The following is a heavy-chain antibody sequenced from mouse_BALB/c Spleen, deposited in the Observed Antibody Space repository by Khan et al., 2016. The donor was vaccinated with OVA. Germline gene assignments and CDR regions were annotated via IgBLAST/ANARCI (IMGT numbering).Heavy chain of an antibody. CDR1: GFTFSSYS. CDR2: ISSGGDYT. D-gene: IGHD4-1*01. Sequence: EVELVESGGELVKPGGSLKLSCAASGFTFSSYSMPWVRQTPDKRLEWVASISSGGDYTYYPDSVKGRSTFTRDNAKNTLYLQMSDLKSEDTAMYYCADRLTGSFAYWGQGTLVTVSA. J-gene: IGHJ3*01. V-gene: IGHV5-6*01. CDR3: ADRLTGSFAY.